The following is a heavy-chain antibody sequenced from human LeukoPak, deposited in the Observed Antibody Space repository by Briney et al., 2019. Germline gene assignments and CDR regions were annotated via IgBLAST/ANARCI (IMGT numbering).Heavy chain of an antibody. CDR3: ARQGYSSGWYHEYYFDY. CDR2: IYYSGST. CDR1: GGSFSGYY. Sequence: SETLSLTCAVYGGSFSGYYWSWIRQPPGKGLEWIGYIYYSGSTNYNPSLKSRVTISVDTSKNQFSLKLSSVTAADTAVYYCARQGYSSGWYHEYYFDYWGQGTLVTVSS. J-gene: IGHJ4*02. D-gene: IGHD6-19*01. V-gene: IGHV4-59*08.